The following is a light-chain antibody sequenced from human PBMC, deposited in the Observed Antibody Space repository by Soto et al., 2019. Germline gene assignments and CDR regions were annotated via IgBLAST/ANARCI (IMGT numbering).Light chain of an antibody. V-gene: IGKV1-12*01. CDR3: QQANSFPLT. CDR2: AAS. Sequence: DIQMTQSPSSVSASVGDRVTITCRASQGISSRLAWYQQKPGKAPNLLIYAASNLQSGVPSRFSGSGSETDSTLTIGSLQPEDFATYYCQQANSFPLTFGGGTKVEIK. CDR1: QGISSR. J-gene: IGKJ4*01.